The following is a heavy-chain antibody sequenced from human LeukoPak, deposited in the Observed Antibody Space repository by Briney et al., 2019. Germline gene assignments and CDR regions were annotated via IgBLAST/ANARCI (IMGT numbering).Heavy chain of an antibody. CDR2: IYSGGST. J-gene: IGHJ4*02. D-gene: IGHD2-15*01. CDR3: ARHPNPGYCSGGSCYTRYDFDY. CDR1: GFTVSSNY. Sequence: PGGSLRLSCAASGFTVSSNYMSWVRQAPGKGLEWVSVIYSGGSTYYADSVKGRFTISRDNSKNTLYLQMNSLRAEDTAVYYCARHPNPGYCSGGSCYTRYDFDYWGQGTLVTVSS. V-gene: IGHV3-53*01.